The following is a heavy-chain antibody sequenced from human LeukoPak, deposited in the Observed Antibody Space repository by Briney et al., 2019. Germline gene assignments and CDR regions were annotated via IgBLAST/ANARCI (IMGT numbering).Heavy chain of an antibody. Sequence: GGSLRLSCAASGFTFSSYGMHWVRQAPGKGLEWVAFIRYDGSNKYYADSVKGRFTISRDNSKNTLYLQMNSLRAEDTAVYYCASHTRLVGATTDHYWGQGTLVTVSS. V-gene: IGHV3-30*02. CDR1: GFTFSSYG. D-gene: IGHD1-26*01. J-gene: IGHJ4*02. CDR2: IRYDGSNK. CDR3: ASHTRLVGATTDHY.